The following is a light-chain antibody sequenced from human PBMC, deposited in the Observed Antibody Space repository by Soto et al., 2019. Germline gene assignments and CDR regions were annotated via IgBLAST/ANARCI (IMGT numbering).Light chain of an antibody. CDR1: QSLLHSNGYNY. CDR2: LGS. Sequence: DIVMTQSPLSLPVTPGEPASISCRSSQSLLHSNGYNYLDWYLQKPGQSPQLLIYLGSNRASGVPDRFSGRGSGTDFTLKISSVEAEDVGVYYCEQALHTPLTFGQGTKLEIK. J-gene: IGKJ2*01. CDR3: EQALHTPLT. V-gene: IGKV2-28*01.